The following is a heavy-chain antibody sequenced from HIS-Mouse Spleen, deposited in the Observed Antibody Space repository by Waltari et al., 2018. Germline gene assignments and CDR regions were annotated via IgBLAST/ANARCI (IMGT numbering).Heavy chain of an antibody. CDR3: AREIPYSSSWYDWYFDL. J-gene: IGHJ2*01. V-gene: IGHV4-39*07. CDR2: IYYSGST. Sequence: QLQLQESGPGLVKPSETLSLTRTVSGGSISSRSYYWGWTRQPPGKGLAWIGSIYYSGSTYYNPSLKSRVTISVDTSKNQFSLKLSSVTAADTAVYYCAREIPYSSSWYDWYFDLWGRGTLVTVAS. CDR1: GGSISSRSYY. D-gene: IGHD6-13*01.